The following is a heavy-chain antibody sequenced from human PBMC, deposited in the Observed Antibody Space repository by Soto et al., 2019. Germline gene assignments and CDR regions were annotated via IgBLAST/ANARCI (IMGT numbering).Heavy chain of an antibody. V-gene: IGHV1-2*02. CDR2: INPNSGGT. Sequence: ASVKVSCKASGYTFTGYYMHWVRQAPGQGLEWMGWINPNSGGTNYAQKFQGRVTMTRDTSISTAYMELSRLRSDDTAVYYCARVGSPAATAHFDYWGQGTLGTVSS. J-gene: IGHJ4*02. D-gene: IGHD2-2*01. CDR1: GYTFTGYY. CDR3: ARVGSPAATAHFDY.